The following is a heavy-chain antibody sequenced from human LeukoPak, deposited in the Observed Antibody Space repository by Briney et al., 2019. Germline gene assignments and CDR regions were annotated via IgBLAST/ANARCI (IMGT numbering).Heavy chain of an antibody. Sequence: PSETPSLTCTVSGGSISSSSYYWGWIRQPPGKGLEWIGSIYYSGSTYYNPSLKSRVTISVDTSKNQFSLKLSSVTAADTAVYYCARGYCSSTSCSAFDYWGQGTLVTVSS. CDR3: ARGYCSSTSCSAFDY. CDR1: GGSISSSSYY. J-gene: IGHJ4*02. V-gene: IGHV4-39*01. CDR2: IYYSGST. D-gene: IGHD2-2*01.